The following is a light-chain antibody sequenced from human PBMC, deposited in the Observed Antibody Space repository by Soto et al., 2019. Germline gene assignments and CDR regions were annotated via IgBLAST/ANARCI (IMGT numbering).Light chain of an antibody. CDR2: GAS. J-gene: IGKJ2*01. CDR3: QQYGSSPMYT. CDR1: QSVSSSY. Sequence: EIVLTQSPGTLSLSPGERATLSCRASQSVSSSYLAWYQQKPGQAPGLLIYGASSRATGIPERFSGSGSGTDFTLTISRLEPEDFAVYYCQQYGSSPMYTFGQGTKLEIK. V-gene: IGKV3-20*01.